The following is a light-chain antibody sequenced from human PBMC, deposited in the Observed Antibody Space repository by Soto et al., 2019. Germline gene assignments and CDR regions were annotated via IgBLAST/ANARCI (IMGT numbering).Light chain of an antibody. V-gene: IGKV3-20*01. CDR2: GAS. CDR3: RQYGSSPSYT. J-gene: IGKJ2*01. CDR1: QSVSSSSY. Sequence: EIVLTQSPGTLSLSPGERATLSCRASQSVSSSSYLAWYQQKPGQAPRLLIYGASSRATGIPDRFSGSGSATDFTLTISRLEPEDCAVYYCRQYGSSPSYTFGQGTKLELK.